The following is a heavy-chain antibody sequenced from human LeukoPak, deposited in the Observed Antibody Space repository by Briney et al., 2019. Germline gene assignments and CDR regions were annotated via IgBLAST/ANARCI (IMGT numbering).Heavy chain of an antibody. Sequence: PGRSLRLSCAASGFIFSSYWMSWVRQAPGKGLEWVANIKQDGSEKYYVDSVKGRFTISRDNAKNSLSLQMNSLRAEDTAVYYCASWTSSSSNYWGQGTLVTVSS. J-gene: IGHJ4*02. CDR2: IKQDGSEK. CDR3: ASWTSSSSNY. V-gene: IGHV3-7*01. D-gene: IGHD6-6*01. CDR1: GFIFSSYW.